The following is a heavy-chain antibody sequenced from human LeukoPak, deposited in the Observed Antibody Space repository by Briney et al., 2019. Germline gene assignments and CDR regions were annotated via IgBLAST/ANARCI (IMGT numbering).Heavy chain of an antibody. V-gene: IGHV3-9*01. J-gene: IGHJ3*02. CDR3: AKTVIRSRMLPLLWFHDAFDI. D-gene: IGHD3-10*01. Sequence: SGGSLRLSCAASGFTFDDYAMHWVRHAPGKGLEWVSGISRNSGSIDYADSVKGRFTISRDNPKNSLYLQMNTLRADDTALYYCAKTVIRSRMLPLLWFHDAFDIWGQGTMVTVSS. CDR2: ISRNSGSI. CDR1: GFTFDDYA.